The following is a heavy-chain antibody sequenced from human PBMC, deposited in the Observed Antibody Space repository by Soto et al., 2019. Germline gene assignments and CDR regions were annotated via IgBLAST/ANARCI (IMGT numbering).Heavy chain of an antibody. Sequence: AETLSLTCTVSCGSISSSYWRWIRQPPGKGLEWIGYIYYSGSTNYNPSLKSRVTISVDTSKNQFSLKLSSVTAADTAVYYCARGSDSTVTPVVYDPWGQGTLVTVSS. V-gene: IGHV4-59*01. CDR2: IYYSGST. D-gene: IGHD4-17*01. J-gene: IGHJ5*02. CDR1: CGSISSSY. CDR3: ARGSDSTVTPVVYDP.